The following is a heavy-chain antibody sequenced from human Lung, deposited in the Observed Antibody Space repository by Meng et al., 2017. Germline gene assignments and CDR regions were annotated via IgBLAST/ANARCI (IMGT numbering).Heavy chain of an antibody. Sequence: QVHLVQSGLEVKKPGASVKVSRKASGYTFTTYGISWLRQAPGQGLEWMGWIDPGNGNRDFAEKFQDRLTMSNDTSSSTVYMELTRLTSDDTAVYYCARDRQWLFDYWGQGALVTVSS. CDR3: ARDRQWLFDY. CDR2: IDPGNGNR. J-gene: IGHJ4*02. CDR1: GYTFTTYG. V-gene: IGHV1-18*01. D-gene: IGHD6-19*01.